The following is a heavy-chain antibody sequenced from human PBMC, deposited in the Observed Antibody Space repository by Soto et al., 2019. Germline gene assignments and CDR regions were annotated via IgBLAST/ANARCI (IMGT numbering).Heavy chain of an antibody. D-gene: IGHD3-16*01. V-gene: IGHV1-18*01. CDR2: ISAYSDKT. CDR1: GYTFTTYG. CDR3: ARDLYFGDHQY. Sequence: QVQLVQSGGEVKKPGASVKVSCKTSGYTFTTYGISWVRQAPGQGLEWVGWISAYSDKTHYAQKFQGKVTMTTDTSTNTAYLELSSLRSDDTAVYYCARDLYFGDHQYWGQGSLVTVSS. J-gene: IGHJ4*02.